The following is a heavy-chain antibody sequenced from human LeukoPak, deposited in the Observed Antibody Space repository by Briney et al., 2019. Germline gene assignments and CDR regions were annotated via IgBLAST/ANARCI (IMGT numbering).Heavy chain of an antibody. J-gene: IGHJ4*02. CDR2: IYYSGST. V-gene: IGHV4-39*07. D-gene: IGHD3-16*01. Sequence: SETLSLTCTVSGGSISSSSYYWGWIRQPPGKGLEWIGSIYYSGSTYYNPSLKSRVTISVDTSKNQFSLKLSSVTAADTAVYYCASRSIVLAGGAIDYWGQGTLVTVSS. CDR1: GGSISSSSYY. CDR3: ASRSIVLAGGAIDY.